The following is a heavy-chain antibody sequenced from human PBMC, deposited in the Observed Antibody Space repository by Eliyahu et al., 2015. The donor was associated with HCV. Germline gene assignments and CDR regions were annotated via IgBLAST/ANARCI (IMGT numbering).Heavy chain of an antibody. D-gene: IGHD3-3*01. Sequence: QVQLQQWGAGLLKPSETLSLTCAVYGGSFSGYYWSWXRQPPGKGLEWIGEINHSGSTNYNPSLKSRVTISVDTSKNQFSLKLSSVTAADTAVYYCARGSRITIFGVVIMGGSDFDYWGQGTLVTVSS. CDR1: GGSFSGYY. J-gene: IGHJ4*02. CDR3: ARGSRITIFGVVIMGGSDFDY. V-gene: IGHV4-34*01. CDR2: INHSGST.